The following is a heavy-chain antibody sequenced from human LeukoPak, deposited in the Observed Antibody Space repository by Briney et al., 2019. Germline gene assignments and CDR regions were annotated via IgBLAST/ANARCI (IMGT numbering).Heavy chain of an antibody. CDR1: GGSFSGYY. V-gene: IGHV4-34*01. J-gene: IGHJ6*03. Sequence: PSETLSLTCAVYGGSFSGYYWSWIRQPPRKGLEWIGEINHSGSTNYNPSLKSRVTISVDTSKNQFSLKLSSVTAADTAVYYCARRAPYCSGGSCYSNYYYYYMDVWGKGTTVTVSS. CDR3: ARRAPYCSGGSCYSNYYYYYMDV. CDR2: INHSGST. D-gene: IGHD2-15*01.